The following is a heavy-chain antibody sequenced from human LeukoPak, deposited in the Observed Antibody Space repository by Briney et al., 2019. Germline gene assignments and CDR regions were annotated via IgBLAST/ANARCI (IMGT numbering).Heavy chain of an antibody. V-gene: IGHV1-2*02. CDR2: INPNSGGT. CDR3: ARVPSRYCSSTSCYTNFDY. Sequence: ASVKVSCKASGYTFTGYYMHWVRQAPGQGLEWMGWINPNSGGTNCAQKFQGRVTMTRDTSISTAYMELSRLRSDDTAVYYCARVPSRYCSSTSCYTNFDYWGQGILVTVSS. D-gene: IGHD2-2*02. CDR1: GYTFTGYY. J-gene: IGHJ4*02.